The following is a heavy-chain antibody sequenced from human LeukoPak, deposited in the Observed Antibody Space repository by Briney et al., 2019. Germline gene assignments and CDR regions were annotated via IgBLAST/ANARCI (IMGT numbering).Heavy chain of an antibody. D-gene: IGHD3-22*01. Sequence: GGSLRLSCAVSGFTFSSYWMSWVRQAPGKGLEWVANIKQDGSEKYYVDSVKGRFTISRDNAKNTLYLQMNSLRAEDTAVYYCATLEYYDSTNDVFDIWGQGTMVTVSS. CDR2: IKQDGSEK. V-gene: IGHV3-7*01. J-gene: IGHJ3*02. CDR3: ATLEYYDSTNDVFDI. CDR1: GFTFSSYW.